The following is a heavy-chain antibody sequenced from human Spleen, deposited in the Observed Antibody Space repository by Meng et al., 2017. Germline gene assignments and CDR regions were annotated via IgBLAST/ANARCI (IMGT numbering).Heavy chain of an antibody. J-gene: IGHJ4*02. CDR3: ATGAAAADH. Sequence: GGSLKISCVASGFSFTDAWMSWVRQAPGKGLEWVGRIKRNSDGGTIDYAAPVKGRFTISRDDSKNTLYLQMDSLITEDTAVYFCATGAAAADHWGQGTLVTVSS. V-gene: IGHV3-15*01. CDR1: GFSFTDAW. CDR2: IKRNSDGGTI. D-gene: IGHD6-13*01.